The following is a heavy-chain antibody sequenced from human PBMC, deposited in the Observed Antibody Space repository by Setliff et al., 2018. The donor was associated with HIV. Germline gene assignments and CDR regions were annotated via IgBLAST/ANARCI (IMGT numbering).Heavy chain of an antibody. D-gene: IGHD2-21*02. CDR3: ARELYGGNSRPFDY. J-gene: IGHJ4*02. V-gene: IGHV4-61*10. CDR1: GGSIGSGYYY. Sequence: KPSETLSLTCTVSGGSIGSGYYYWSWIRQPAGKGLEWIGHIYYTGITDNNPSLEGRVTISVDTSKNQVSLRLKSVTTADTAVYYCARELYGGNSRPFDYWGQGALVTVS. CDR2: IYYTGIT.